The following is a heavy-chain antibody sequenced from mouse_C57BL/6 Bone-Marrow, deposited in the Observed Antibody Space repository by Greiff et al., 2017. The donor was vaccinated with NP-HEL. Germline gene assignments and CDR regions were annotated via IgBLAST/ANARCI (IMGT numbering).Heavy chain of an antibody. V-gene: IGHV5-2*01. Sequence: EVHLVESGGGLVQPGESLKLSCESNEYEFPSHDMSWVRKTPEKRLELVAAINSDGGSTYYTDTMERRFIISRDNTKKTLYLQMSRQRSEDTALYYCAGPSTRITTRGYFDVGGTGTTVTVSS. CDR1: EYEFPSHD. CDR2: INSDGGST. CDR3: AGPSTRITTRGYFDV. D-gene: IGHD2-4*01. J-gene: IGHJ1*03.